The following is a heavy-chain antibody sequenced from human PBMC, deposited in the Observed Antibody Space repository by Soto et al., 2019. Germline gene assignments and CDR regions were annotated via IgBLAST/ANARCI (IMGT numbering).Heavy chain of an antibody. V-gene: IGHV4-31*03. CDR1: GGSISSGGYY. Sequence: QVQLQESGPGLVKPSQTLSLTCTVSGGSISSGGYYWSWIRQHPGKGLEWIGYIYSSGSTFYNPSLKSRVTLSVDTSKNQFSLNLNSVTAADTAVYYCARVLWSTVSPTRDSWFAPWGQGALVTVSS. CDR2: IYSSGST. CDR3: ARVLWSTVSPTRDSWFAP. D-gene: IGHD4-17*01. J-gene: IGHJ5*02.